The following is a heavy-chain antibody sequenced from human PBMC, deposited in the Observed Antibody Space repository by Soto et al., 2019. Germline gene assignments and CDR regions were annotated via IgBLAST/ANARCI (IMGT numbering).Heavy chain of an antibody. V-gene: IGHV4-59*08. J-gene: IGHJ6*03. CDR2: IYYSGTT. CDR1: GGSISGLY. Sequence: QVQLQESGPGLVKPSETLSLTCSVSGGSISGLYWSWVRQPPGRGLEWIGWIYYSGTTNYNPSLKSRVTMSVDTSKNQFSLKLSSVTAADTAIYYCARLLNHYFMDVWGRGTTVAVSS. CDR3: ARLLNHYFMDV.